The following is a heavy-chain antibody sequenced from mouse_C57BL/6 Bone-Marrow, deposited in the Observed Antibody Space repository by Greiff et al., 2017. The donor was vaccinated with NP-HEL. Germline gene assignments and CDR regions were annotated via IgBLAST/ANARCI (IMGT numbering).Heavy chain of an antibody. D-gene: IGHD3-2*02. CDR2: ILPGSGST. J-gene: IGHJ3*01. V-gene: IGHV1-9*01. Sequence: VQLQQSGAELLKPGASVKLSCKPTGYTFTGYWIEWVKQRPGHGLEWIGEILPGSGSTNYNEKFKGKATFNADTTSNTAYMQLSSLTTEDSAIDYWARGGPRQLRLRGFAYWGQGTLVTVSA. CDR1: GYTFTGYW. CDR3: ARGGPRQLRLRGFAY.